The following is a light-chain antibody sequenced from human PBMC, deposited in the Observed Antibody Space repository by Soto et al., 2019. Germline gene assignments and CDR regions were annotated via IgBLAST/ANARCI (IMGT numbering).Light chain of an antibody. CDR3: LQDYTTPFT. CDR2: GAS. Sequence: DIQVTQSPSSLSASVGDRVTITCRSSQAIYNGLSWYQQKPGQAPTLLIYGASSLQSGVPSRFSGSASETDFTLTISSLQPEDVATYYCLQDYTTPFTFGHGTKLEIE. CDR1: QAIYNG. V-gene: IGKV1-27*01. J-gene: IGKJ2*01.